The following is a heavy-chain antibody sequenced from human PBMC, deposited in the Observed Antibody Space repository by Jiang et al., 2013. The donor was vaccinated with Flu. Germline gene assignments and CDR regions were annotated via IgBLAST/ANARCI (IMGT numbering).Heavy chain of an antibody. CDR3: ARDLAAADYYYYGMDV. Sequence: ASGFTFSSYAMHWVRQAPGKGLEWVAVISYDGSNKYYADSVKGRFTISRDNSKNTLYLQMNSLRAEDTAVYYCARDLAAADYYYYGMDVWGQGTTVTVSS. V-gene: IGHV3-30*04. D-gene: IGHD6-13*01. CDR2: ISYDGSNK. CDR1: GFTFSSYA. J-gene: IGHJ6*02.